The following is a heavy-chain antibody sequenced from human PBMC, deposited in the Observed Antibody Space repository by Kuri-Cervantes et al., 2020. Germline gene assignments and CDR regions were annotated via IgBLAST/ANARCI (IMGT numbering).Heavy chain of an antibody. CDR2: IKTDGSST. V-gene: IGHV3-74*01. CDR1: GFTFSSYA. CDR3: ARGNGGALLDY. Sequence: GESLKISCAASGFTFSSYAMHWVRQPPGKGLVWVSRIKTDGSSTSYADSVKGRFTISRDNAKNTLYLQMNSLRAEDTAVYYCARGNGGALLDYWGQGTLVTVSS. D-gene: IGHD2-8*01. J-gene: IGHJ4*02.